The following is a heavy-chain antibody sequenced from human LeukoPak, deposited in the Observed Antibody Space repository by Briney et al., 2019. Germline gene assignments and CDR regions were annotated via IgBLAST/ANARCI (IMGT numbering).Heavy chain of an antibody. CDR1: GGSINNYY. V-gene: IGHV4-59*01. Sequence: SETLSLTCTVSGGSINNYYWTWIRQPPGKGLEWIGYIHHSGSTKYSPSLKSRLTISVDTSKNQFSLGLTSVTAADTAIYYCARVFPHGYSDYWGQGTLVTVSS. J-gene: IGHJ4*02. CDR2: IHHSGST. D-gene: IGHD5-24*01. CDR3: ARVFPHGYSDY.